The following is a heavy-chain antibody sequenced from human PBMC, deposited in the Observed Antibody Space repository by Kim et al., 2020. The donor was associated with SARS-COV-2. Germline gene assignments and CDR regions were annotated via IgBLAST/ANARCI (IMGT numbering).Heavy chain of an antibody. Sequence: SETLSLTCTVSSDSISAYYWSWSRRLPGKGLEWIGYIFYIGSTSYNPSLKSRVTISWDTSRNQFSLDLTSVTHADTAVYYCARSEGRASWHQFDYLGQGILVTVSS. CDR1: SDSISAYY. V-gene: IGHV4-59*01. CDR3: ARSEGRASWHQFDY. CDR2: IFYIGST. J-gene: IGHJ4*02.